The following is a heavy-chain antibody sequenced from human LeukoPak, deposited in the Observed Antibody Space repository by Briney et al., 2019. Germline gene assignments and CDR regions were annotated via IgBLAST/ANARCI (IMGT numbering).Heavy chain of an antibody. Sequence: GGSLRLSCAASGFTFSNYAVMWVRQAPGQGLEWVSAITSAGAPRYADSVKGRFTISRDNSKNTLYLQMNSLRAEDTAQYFCARDPNGDYIGAFEFWGQETGVTVSS. CDR2: ITSAGAP. D-gene: IGHD4-17*01. CDR3: ARDPNGDYIGAFEF. V-gene: IGHV3-23*01. CDR1: GFTFSNYA. J-gene: IGHJ3*01.